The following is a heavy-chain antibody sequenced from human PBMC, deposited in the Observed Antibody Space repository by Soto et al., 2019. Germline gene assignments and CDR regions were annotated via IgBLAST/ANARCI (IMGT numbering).Heavy chain of an antibody. V-gene: IGHV1-2*02. D-gene: IGHD3-3*01. CDR3: ARSEGFLEWSPHYYYYGMDV. CDR1: GYTFTGYY. J-gene: IGHJ6*02. Sequence: GASVKVSCKASGYTFTGYYMHWVRQAPGQGLEWMGWINPNSGGTNYAQKFQGRVTMTRDTSISTAYMELSRLRSDDTAVYYCARSEGFLEWSPHYYYYGMDVWGQGTTVTVSS. CDR2: INPNSGGT.